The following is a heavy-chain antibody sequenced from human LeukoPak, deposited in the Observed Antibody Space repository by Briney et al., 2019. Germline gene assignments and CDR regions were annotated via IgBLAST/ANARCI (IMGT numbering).Heavy chain of an antibody. D-gene: IGHD3-16*01. CDR1: GFTYSDYG. V-gene: IGHV3-30*02. Sequence: GGSLRLSCAASGFTYSDYGMHWVRQAAGRGLEWVAFILNDGTWEYYPDSVKGRLTISRDNSRNTLYLQMNSVRLEDTAIYYCVKGGSISHNWFDSWGQGTLVTVSS. CDR3: VKGGSISHNWFDS. CDR2: ILNDGTWE. J-gene: IGHJ5*01.